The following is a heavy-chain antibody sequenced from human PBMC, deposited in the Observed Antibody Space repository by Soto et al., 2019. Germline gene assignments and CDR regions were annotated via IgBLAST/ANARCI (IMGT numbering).Heavy chain of an antibody. CDR2: IIPIFETA. V-gene: IGHV1-69*01. Sequence: QVQLVQSGAEMKKPGSSVKVSCKVSGDSFSSYAISWVRQAPGEGLEWVGGIIPIFETANYAQNFQGRVTITAVESTTTADLEVTRLRPQDTAVFYCAASDSSSWQHDYWGQGTLITVSS. CDR3: AASDSSSWQHDY. J-gene: IGHJ4*02. D-gene: IGHD6-13*01. CDR1: GDSFSSYA.